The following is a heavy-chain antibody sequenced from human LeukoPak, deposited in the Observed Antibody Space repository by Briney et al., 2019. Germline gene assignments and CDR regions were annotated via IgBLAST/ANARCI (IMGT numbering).Heavy chain of an antibody. Sequence: GGSLRLSCAASGFTFSDYYMSWIRQAPGKGLEWVSYISGSGSTIYYADSVKGRFTISRDNAKNSLYLQMNSLRAADTAVYYWGRRDSSRVYYIRGGRGTLVPASS. CDR3: GRRDSSRVYYIR. CDR2: ISGSGSTI. D-gene: IGHD3-22*01. V-gene: IGHV3-11*04. CDR1: GFTFSDYY. J-gene: IGHJ1*01.